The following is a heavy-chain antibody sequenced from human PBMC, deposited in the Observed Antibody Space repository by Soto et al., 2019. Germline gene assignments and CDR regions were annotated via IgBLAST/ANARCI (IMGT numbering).Heavy chain of an antibody. D-gene: IGHD3-10*01. CDR3: ARGRRLLLWFGESTDAFDI. CDR2: IYYSGST. V-gene: IGHV4-59*12. J-gene: IGHJ3*02. Sequence: RIRKQTGKGLEWIGYIYYSGSTNYNPSLKSRVTISVDTSKNQFSLKLSSVTAADTAVYYCARGRRLLLWFGESTDAFDIWGQGTMVTVSS.